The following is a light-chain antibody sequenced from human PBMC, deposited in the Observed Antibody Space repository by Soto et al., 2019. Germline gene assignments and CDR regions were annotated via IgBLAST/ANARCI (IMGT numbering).Light chain of an antibody. Sequence: DVPMTQSPSSLSASIGDRVTLTCRASQNIAEFLNWYQVKSDKGPKLLIYGTSTLQSGVPSRFSGGGSGTEFTLTISNLHPEDLAVDDCKQFYSPGLSSGGET. J-gene: IGKJ4*01. V-gene: IGKV1-39*01. CDR1: QNIAEF. CDR2: GTS. CDR3: KQFYSPGLS.